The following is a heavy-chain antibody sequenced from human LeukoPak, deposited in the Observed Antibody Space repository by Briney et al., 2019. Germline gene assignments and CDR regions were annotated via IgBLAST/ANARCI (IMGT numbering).Heavy chain of an antibody. Sequence: GGSLRLSCAASGFTFSNYWMGWVRQAPGKGLEWVANIKQDGSEKRYVDPVKGRFTISRDNTKSSLYLQMNSLRAEDTAVYYCARAPATNEWRCMDYWGQGTLVTVSS. CDR3: ARAPATNEWRCMDY. D-gene: IGHD2-8*02. J-gene: IGHJ4*02. V-gene: IGHV3-7*01. CDR1: GFTFSNYW. CDR2: IKQDGSEK.